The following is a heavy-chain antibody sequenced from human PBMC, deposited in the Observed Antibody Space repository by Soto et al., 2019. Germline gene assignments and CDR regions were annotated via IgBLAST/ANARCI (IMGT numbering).Heavy chain of an antibody. Sequence: SETLSLTCAVSGGSISSSNWWSWVRQPPGKGLEWIGEIYHSGSTNYNPSLKSRVTISVDKSKNQFSLKLSSVTAADTAVYYCARDQSSGWYRFYYFDYWGQGTMVTVYS. CDR3: ARDQSSGWYRFYYFDY. D-gene: IGHD6-19*01. CDR2: IYHSGST. CDR1: GGSISSSNW. J-gene: IGHJ4*02. V-gene: IGHV4-4*02.